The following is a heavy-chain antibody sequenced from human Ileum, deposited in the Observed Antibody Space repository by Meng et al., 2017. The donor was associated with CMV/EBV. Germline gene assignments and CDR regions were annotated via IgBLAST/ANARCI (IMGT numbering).Heavy chain of an antibody. CDR2: IKQDESEK. Sequence: GESLKISCVVSGFTFSNYWMTWVRQAPGKGLEWVANIKQDESEKYYVDSVKGRFTIFRDNAKNSLYLQMDNLRAEDTAVYYCARGLGGSSIVGAISYWGQGTLVTVSS. V-gene: IGHV3-7*01. CDR1: GFTFSNYW. J-gene: IGHJ4*02. CDR3: ARGLGGSSIVGAISY. D-gene: IGHD1-26*01.